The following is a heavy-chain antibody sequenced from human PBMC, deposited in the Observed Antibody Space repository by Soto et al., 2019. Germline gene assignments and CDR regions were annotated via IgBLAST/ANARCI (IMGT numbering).Heavy chain of an antibody. CDR2: IYYSGST. CDR1: GGSVSSGSYY. J-gene: IGHJ6*02. Sequence: QVQLQESGPGLVKPSETLSLTCTVSGGSVSSGSYYWSWIRQPPGKGLEWIGYIYYSGSTNYNPSLKSRVTISVDTSKNQFSLKLSSVTAADTAVYYCARTFGGVIALYGMDVWGQGTTVTVSS. V-gene: IGHV4-61*01. D-gene: IGHD3-16*02. CDR3: ARTFGGVIALYGMDV.